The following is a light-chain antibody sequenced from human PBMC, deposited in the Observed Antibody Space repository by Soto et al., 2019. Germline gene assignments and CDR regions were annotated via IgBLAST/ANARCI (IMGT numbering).Light chain of an antibody. V-gene: IGLV2-14*01. CDR1: NSDLNY. CDR2: EVS. CDR3: QSYDSSLSAWV. Sequence: QSALTQPASVSGAPGQSITISCTGTNSDLNYVSWHQQHPGKAPKLMIYEVSNRPSGVSNRFSGSKFGTSASLAITGLQAEDEADYYCQSYDSSLSAWVFGGGTKLTVL. J-gene: IGLJ3*02.